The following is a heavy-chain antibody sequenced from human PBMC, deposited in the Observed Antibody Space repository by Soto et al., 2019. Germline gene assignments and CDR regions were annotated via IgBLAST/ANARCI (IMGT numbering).Heavy chain of an antibody. CDR3: AREDNSNWPNHLYC. CDR2: ISTSSSYI. J-gene: IGHJ1*01. V-gene: IGHV3-21*01. CDR1: GFTFINYN. Sequence: EVQLVESGGGLVKPGGSLRLSCAASGFTFINYNMDWVRQAPGKGLEWVSSISTSSSYIYYADSVKGRFTISRDNAKNSLYLQLNILRAEDTAVYYCAREDNSNWPNHLYCWGQGTLVTVSS. D-gene: IGHD6-13*01.